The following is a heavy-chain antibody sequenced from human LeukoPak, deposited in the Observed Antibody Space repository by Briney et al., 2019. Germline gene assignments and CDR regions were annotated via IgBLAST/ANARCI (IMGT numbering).Heavy chain of an antibody. V-gene: IGHV3-20*04. J-gene: IGHJ4*02. D-gene: IGHD3-22*01. CDR2: INWNGGST. Sequence: GGSLRLSCAASGFTFSSYSMNWVRQAPGKGLEWVSGINWNGGSTGYADSVKGRFTISRDNAKNSLYLQMNSLRAEDTALYYCARDSVGYDSSGTRRRLYYFDYWGQGTLVTVSS. CDR3: ARDSVGYDSSGTRRRLYYFDY. CDR1: GFTFSSYS.